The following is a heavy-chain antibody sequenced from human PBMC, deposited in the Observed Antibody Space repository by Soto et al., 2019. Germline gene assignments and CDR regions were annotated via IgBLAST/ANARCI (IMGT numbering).Heavy chain of an antibody. D-gene: IGHD3-3*01. V-gene: IGHV3-30-3*01. Sequence: QVQLVESGGGVVQPGRSLRLSCAASGCIFSGYAMHWVRRAPCKGLDWVAVISYDGSTEYYAESVRGRFTISRDNSKNTLYLQMNSLRAEDTAVYYCAKENVLFAMDLWGQGSTVTVSS. CDR3: AKENVLFAMDL. J-gene: IGHJ6*02. CDR1: GCIFSGYA. CDR2: ISYDGSTE.